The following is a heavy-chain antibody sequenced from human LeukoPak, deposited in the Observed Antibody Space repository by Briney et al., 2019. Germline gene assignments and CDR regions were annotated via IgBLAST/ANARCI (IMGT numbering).Heavy chain of an antibody. V-gene: IGHV4-4*08. CDR2: IYTSGST. D-gene: IGHD3-10*01. CDR3: ARLLGGSGSFYYYYYGMDV. Sequence: SETLSLTCTVSGGSISSYYWSWIRQPPGKGLEWIGRIYTSGSTNYNPSLKSRVTISVDTSKNQFSLKLSSVTAADTAVYYCARLLGGSGSFYYYYYGMDVWGQGTTVTVSS. J-gene: IGHJ6*02. CDR1: GGSISSYY.